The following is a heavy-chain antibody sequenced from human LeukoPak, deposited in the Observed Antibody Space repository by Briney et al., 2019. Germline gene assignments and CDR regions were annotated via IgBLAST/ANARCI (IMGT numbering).Heavy chain of an antibody. D-gene: IGHD3-10*01. V-gene: IGHV3-74*01. Sequence: GGSLRLSCAASGFTFSSNWMHWVRQAPGKGLVWVSRINEDGSTTNYADSVKGRSTIFRDNAKNTLYLQMNSLRTEDTAVYYCAKDVMVQGVINGFDYWGQGTLVTVSS. J-gene: IGHJ4*02. CDR1: GFTFSSNW. CDR3: AKDVMVQGVINGFDY. CDR2: INEDGSTT.